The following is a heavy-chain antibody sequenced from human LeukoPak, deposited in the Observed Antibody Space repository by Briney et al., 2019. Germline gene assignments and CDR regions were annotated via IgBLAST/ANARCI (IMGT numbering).Heavy chain of an antibody. D-gene: IGHD3-22*01. CDR3: ARGLPHYDSSGYGVY. V-gene: IGHV1-69*04. CDR1: GGTFSSYA. Sequence: GASVKVSCKASGGTFSSYAISWVLQAPGQRLEWMGRIIPILGIANYAQKFQGRVTITADKSTSTAYMELSSLRSEDTAVYYCARGLPHYDSSGYGVYWGQGTLVTVSS. J-gene: IGHJ4*02. CDR2: IIPILGIA.